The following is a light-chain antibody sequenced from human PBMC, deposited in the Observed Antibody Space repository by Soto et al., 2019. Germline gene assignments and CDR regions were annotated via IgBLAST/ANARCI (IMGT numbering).Light chain of an antibody. J-gene: IGKJ1*01. V-gene: IGKV1-39*01. Sequence: DLQMTQSPSSLSASVGDRVIITCRASQTIGTHLNWYQQKAGKVPRLLIYAASRLQSWVPSRFTGSGSGTDFTLTINSLQPEDFATYHCQQAYSSRTFGQGTKVDFK. CDR3: QQAYSSRT. CDR2: AAS. CDR1: QTIGTH.